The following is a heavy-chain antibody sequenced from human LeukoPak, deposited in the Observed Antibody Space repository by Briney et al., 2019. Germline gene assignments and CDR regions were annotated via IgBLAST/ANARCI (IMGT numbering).Heavy chain of an antibody. V-gene: IGHV3-11*04. D-gene: IGHD3-16*01. CDR3: ARVTLGTYYFDY. CDR1: GFTFNDYY. CDR2: ISSSGDTI. J-gene: IGHJ4*02. Sequence: GGSLRLSCAASGFTFNDYYMSWIRQAPGKGLEWVSYISSSGDTIYYADSVKGRFTISRDNAKNSLYLQMNSLRAEDTAEYYCARVTLGTYYFDYWGQGTLVTVSS.